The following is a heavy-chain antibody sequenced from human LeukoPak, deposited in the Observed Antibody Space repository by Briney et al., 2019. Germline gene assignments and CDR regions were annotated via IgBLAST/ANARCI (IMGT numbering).Heavy chain of an antibody. V-gene: IGHV4-39*01. D-gene: IGHD6-19*01. CDR1: GGSISSYY. Sequence: PSETLSLTCTVSGGSISSYYWGWIRQPPGKGLEWIGSIYYSGSTYYNPSLKSRVAISVDTSKNQFSLKLSSVTAADTAVYYCARKVAVAGPGDYWGQGTLVTVSS. J-gene: IGHJ4*02. CDR3: ARKVAVAGPGDY. CDR2: IYYSGST.